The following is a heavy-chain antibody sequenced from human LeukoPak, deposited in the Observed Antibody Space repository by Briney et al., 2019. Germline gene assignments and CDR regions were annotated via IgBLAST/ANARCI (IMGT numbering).Heavy chain of an antibody. Sequence: SETLFLTCTVSGGSISSSSYYWGWIRQPPGKGLEWIGSIYYSGSTYYNPSLKSRVTISVDTSKNQFSLKLSSVTAADTAVYYCARDGYSSSDYFDYWGQGTLVTVSS. CDR1: GGSISSSSYY. J-gene: IGHJ4*02. CDR2: IYYSGST. CDR3: ARDGYSSSDYFDY. V-gene: IGHV4-39*02. D-gene: IGHD6-6*01.